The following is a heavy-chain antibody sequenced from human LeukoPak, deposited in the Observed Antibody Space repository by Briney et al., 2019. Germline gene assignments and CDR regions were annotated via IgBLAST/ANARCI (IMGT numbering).Heavy chain of an antibody. CDR3: ARGGPPGYYYDYYMDV. CDR2: IYYSGST. CDR1: GGSISSYY. V-gene: IGHV4-59*01. J-gene: IGHJ6*03. Sequence: SETLSLTCTVSGGSISSYYWSWIRQPPGKGLEWIGYIYYSGSTSYNPSLKSRVTISVDTSKNQFCLKLRSVTAADTAVYFCARGGPPGYYYDYYMDVWGKGTTVTISS.